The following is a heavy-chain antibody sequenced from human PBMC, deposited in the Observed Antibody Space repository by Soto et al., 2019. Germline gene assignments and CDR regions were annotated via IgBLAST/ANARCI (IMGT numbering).Heavy chain of an antibody. V-gene: IGHV1-69*13. J-gene: IGHJ2*01. CDR2: IIPIFGTA. CDR1: GGTFSSYA. D-gene: IGHD3-9*01. CDR3: ARGPHILTGYIHWYFDF. Sequence: SVKVSCKASGGTFSSYAISWVRQAPGQGLEWMGGIIPIFGTANYAQKFQGRVTITADESTSTAYMELSSLRAEDTAVYYCARGPHILTGYIHWYFDFWGRGTLVTVSS.